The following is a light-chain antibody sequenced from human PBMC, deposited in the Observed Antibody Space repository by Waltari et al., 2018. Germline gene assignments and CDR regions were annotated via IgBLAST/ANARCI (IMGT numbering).Light chain of an antibody. CDR2: GAS. CDR1: QSVGYN. Sequence: EVVMTQSPATLSVSPGERVTLSCRASQSVGYNLAWFQQQPGQAPRLLIYGASTRATDIQDRFSGSGSGTAFTLTISSLQSEDFANYYCQQYNNWQITFGQGTRLDLK. V-gene: IGKV3-15*01. CDR3: QQYNNWQIT. J-gene: IGKJ5*01.